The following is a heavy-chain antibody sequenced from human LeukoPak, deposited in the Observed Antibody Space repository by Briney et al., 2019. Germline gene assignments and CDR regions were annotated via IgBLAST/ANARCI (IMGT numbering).Heavy chain of an antibody. D-gene: IGHD3-22*01. J-gene: IGHJ4*02. CDR3: AQSIVNYYYASD. CDR2: INPNSGGT. Sequence: ASVKVSCKASGYTFSGYYMHWGRQAPGQGLEWMGWINPNSGGTNYAQKFQGRVTMTRDTSISTAYMELSRLRSDDTAVYYCAQSIVNYYYASDWGQGTLVTVSS. CDR1: GYTFSGYY. V-gene: IGHV1-2*02.